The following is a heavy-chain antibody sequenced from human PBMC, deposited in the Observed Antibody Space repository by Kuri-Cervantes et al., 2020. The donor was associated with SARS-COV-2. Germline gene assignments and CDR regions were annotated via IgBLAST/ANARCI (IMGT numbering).Heavy chain of an antibody. CDR1: GYTFTSSG. CDR2: ISAYSNNT. V-gene: IGHV1-18*01. D-gene: IGHD2-8*01. CDR3: ARDRAVYAFTPHSDMDV. J-gene: IGHJ6*02. Sequence: ASVKVSCKTSGYTFTSSGLTWVRQAPGQGLEWMGWISAYSNNTNYAQKLQGRVTMTTDTSTSTTYMELRSLRSDDTAVYYCARDRAVYAFTPHSDMDVWGQGTTVTVSS.